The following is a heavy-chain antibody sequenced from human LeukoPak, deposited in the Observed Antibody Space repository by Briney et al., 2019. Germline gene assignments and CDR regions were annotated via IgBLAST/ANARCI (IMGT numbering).Heavy chain of an antibody. Sequence: GGSLRLSCEASGFXFSDYNMNWVRQAPGKGLEWVSSITSSSRYIYYADSVKGRFTISRDNANNSLFLQMYSLRVEDTAVYYCARGDGGWFDYWGQGTLVTVSS. CDR2: ITSSSRYI. CDR3: ARGDGGWFDY. V-gene: IGHV3-21*01. D-gene: IGHD6-19*01. J-gene: IGHJ4*02. CDR1: GFXFSDYN.